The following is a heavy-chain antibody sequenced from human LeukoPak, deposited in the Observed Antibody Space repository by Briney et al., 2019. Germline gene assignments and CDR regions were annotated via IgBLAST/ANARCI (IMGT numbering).Heavy chain of an antibody. CDR2: IHYDGNT. D-gene: IGHD5-24*01. Sequence: SETLSLTCTVSGGSISSSTYSWTWIRQPPGKGLEWIGSIHYDGNTYYKPSLKSRVTISVDTSRIQFSLRLSSATAADMATYYCARHSLNNYGSYYWGQGTLVTVSS. V-gene: IGHV4-39*01. J-gene: IGHJ4*02. CDR1: GGSISSSTYS. CDR3: ARHSLNNYGSYY.